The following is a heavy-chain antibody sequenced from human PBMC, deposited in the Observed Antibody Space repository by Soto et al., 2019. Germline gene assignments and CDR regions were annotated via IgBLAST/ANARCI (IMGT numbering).Heavy chain of an antibody. CDR1: GYIFTNYW. CDR3: ASHTYGDYDAMYV. Sequence: GESLKISCKGSGYIFTNYWIGWVRQMPGKGLEWMGIIYPGDSDTRYSPSFQGQVTISADWSISTAYLQWSSLKASDTAMYYCASHTYGDYDAMYVWGQGTSVTVSS. J-gene: IGHJ6*02. CDR2: IYPGDSDT. D-gene: IGHD4-17*01. V-gene: IGHV5-51*01.